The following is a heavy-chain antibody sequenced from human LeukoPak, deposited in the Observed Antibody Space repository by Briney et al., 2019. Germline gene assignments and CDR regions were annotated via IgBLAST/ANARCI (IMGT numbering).Heavy chain of an antibody. D-gene: IGHD3-22*01. V-gene: IGHV3-30-3*01. J-gene: IGHJ4*02. CDR1: GFTFSSYA. CDR2: ISYDGSNK. CDR3: ARDLVDYYDSSGYYPPSY. Sequence: PGRSLRLSCAASGFTFSSYAMHWVRQAPGKGLEWVAVISYDGSNKYYADSVKGRSTISRDNSKNTLYLQMNSLRAEDTAVYYCARDLVDYYDSSGYYPPSYWGQGTLVTVSS.